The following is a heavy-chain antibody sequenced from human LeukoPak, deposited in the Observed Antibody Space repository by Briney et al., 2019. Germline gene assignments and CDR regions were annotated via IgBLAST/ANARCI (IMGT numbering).Heavy chain of an antibody. CDR1: GFTFGDYS. Sequence: GGSLRLSCTSSGFTFGDYSMTWVRQAPGKGLEWVGFIRSKAYGGTTEYAASVKGRFTISRDDSKSIAYLQMNSLKTEDTAVYHCASRSGRQWLPYFDYWGQGTLVTVSS. CDR2: IRSKAYGGTT. V-gene: IGHV3-49*04. D-gene: IGHD1-26*01. CDR3: ASRSGRQWLPYFDY. J-gene: IGHJ4*02.